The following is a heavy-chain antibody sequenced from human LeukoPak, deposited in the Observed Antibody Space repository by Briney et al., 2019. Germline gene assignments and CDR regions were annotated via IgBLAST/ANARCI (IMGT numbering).Heavy chain of an antibody. CDR3: ARDTMVRGVRLTDY. V-gene: IGHV1-18*01. D-gene: IGHD3-10*01. J-gene: IGHJ4*02. CDR2: ISAYNGNT. Sequence: ASVKVSCKASGYTFSSYGISWVRQAPGQGLEWMGWISAYNGNTNYAQKLQGRVTMTTDTSTSTAYMELRSLRSDDTAVYYCARDTMVRGVRLTDYWGQGTLVTVSS. CDR1: GYTFSSYG.